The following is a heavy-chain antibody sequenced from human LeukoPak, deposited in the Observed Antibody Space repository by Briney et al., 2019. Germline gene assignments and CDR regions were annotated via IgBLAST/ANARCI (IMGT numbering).Heavy chain of an antibody. CDR2: IYWDDDK. Sequence: ESGLALVNPTQTLTLTCTFSGFSLSPSGVGVGWIRQPPGKALEWLALIYWDDDKRYSPSLKSSLTITKDTSKNQVVLRMTNMDPVDTATYYCAHSRNIEAAGPLTFDYWGQGTLVTVSS. D-gene: IGHD6-13*01. CDR3: AHSRNIEAAGPLTFDY. CDR1: GFSLSPSGVG. V-gene: IGHV2-5*02. J-gene: IGHJ4*02.